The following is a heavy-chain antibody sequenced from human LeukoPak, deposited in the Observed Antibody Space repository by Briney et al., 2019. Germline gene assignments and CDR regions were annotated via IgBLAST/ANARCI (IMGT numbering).Heavy chain of an antibody. CDR3: ARRHYDFWSGYSTRNWFDP. CDR2: IYTTGTT. CDR1: GDSITSYY. D-gene: IGHD3-3*01. Sequence: SETLSLTCTVSGDSITSYYWSWIRQPPGKGLEWIGYIYTTGTTNYKPSLNPSLKSRVTISVDTSKNQFSLKLSSVTAADTAVYYCARRHYDFWSGYSTRNWFDPWGQGTLVTVSS. J-gene: IGHJ5*02. V-gene: IGHV4-4*09.